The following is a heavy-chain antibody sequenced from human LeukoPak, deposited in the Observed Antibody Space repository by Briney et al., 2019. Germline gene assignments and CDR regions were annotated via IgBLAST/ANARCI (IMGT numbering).Heavy chain of an antibody. CDR1: GFTFSSYA. CDR2: ISGRGGCS. Sequence: GWSLTHSCPASGFTFSSYAMSGVRQAGARGLDWVSAISGRGGCSYYAGSVKGRFTISRDNSKNTQYLQMNSLRAEDTAVYYCAKEKRLRVFDYWGQGTLVTVSS. D-gene: IGHD5-12*01. J-gene: IGHJ4*02. CDR3: AKEKRLRVFDY. V-gene: IGHV3-23*01.